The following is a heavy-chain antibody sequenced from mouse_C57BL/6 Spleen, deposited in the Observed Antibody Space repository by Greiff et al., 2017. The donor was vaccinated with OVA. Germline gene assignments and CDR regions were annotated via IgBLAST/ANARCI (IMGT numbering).Heavy chain of an antibody. J-gene: IGHJ1*03. V-gene: IGHV1-59*01. D-gene: IGHD1-1*01. CDR1: GYTFTSYW. Sequence: VQLQQSGAELVRPGTSVKLSCKASGYTFTSYWMHWVKQRPGQGLEWIGVIDPSDSYTNYNQKFKGKATLTVDTSSSTAYMQLSSLTSEDSAVYYCARGGYYGRGLYWYFDVWGTGTTVTVSS. CDR3: ARGGYYGRGLYWYFDV. CDR2: IDPSDSYT.